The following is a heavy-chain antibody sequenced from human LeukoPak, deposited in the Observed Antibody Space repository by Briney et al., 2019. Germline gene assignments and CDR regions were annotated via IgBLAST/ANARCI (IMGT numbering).Heavy chain of an antibody. D-gene: IGHD4-11*01. CDR1: GFTFRSYS. CDR3: ARARLGDNWFDP. V-gene: IGHV3-21*01. J-gene: IGHJ5*02. Sequence: GGSLRLSCAASGFTFRSYSMNWVRQAPGKGLEWVSSISSSSSYIYYADSVKGRFTISRDNAKNSLYLQMNSLRAEDTAVYYCARARLGDNWFDPWGQGTLVTVSS. CDR2: ISSSSSYI.